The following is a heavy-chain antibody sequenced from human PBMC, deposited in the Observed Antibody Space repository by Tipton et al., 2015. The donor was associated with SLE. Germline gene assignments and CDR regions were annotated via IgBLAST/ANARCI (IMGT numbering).Heavy chain of an antibody. Sequence: TLSLTCAVSGASVTTSYWTWLRQPPGKGLEWIAYVNRNEGTNFKPSLKSRVTISLDTSRNQFSLNLNSVTAADTALYYCPIYYHDSTGLHWFDPWGQGTLVTVSS. V-gene: IGHV4-59*02. J-gene: IGHJ5*02. CDR2: VNRNEGT. CDR3: PIYYHDSTGLHWFDP. D-gene: IGHD3-22*01. CDR1: GASVTTSY.